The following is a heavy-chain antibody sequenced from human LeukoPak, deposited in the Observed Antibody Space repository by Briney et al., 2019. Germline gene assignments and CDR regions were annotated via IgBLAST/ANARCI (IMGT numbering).Heavy chain of an antibody. CDR3: AKAPGSGSYFFADWFDP. D-gene: IGHD3-10*01. J-gene: IGHJ5*02. V-gene: IGHV3-48*01. CDR1: GITFNSYD. Sequence: GGSLRLSCAASGITFNSYDMHWVRQAPGKGLEWVSCISSSGDIIYYADSVKGRFTISRDNSKNTLYLQMDSLRAEDTAVYYCAKAPGSGSYFFADWFDPWGQGTLVTVSS. CDR2: ISSSGDII.